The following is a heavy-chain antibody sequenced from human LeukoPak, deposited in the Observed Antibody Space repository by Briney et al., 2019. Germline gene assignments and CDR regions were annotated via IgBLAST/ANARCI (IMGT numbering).Heavy chain of an antibody. CDR1: GGSISSYY. Sequence: SETLSLTCTVSGGSISSYYWSWVRQPPGKGLEWIVYIYYSGSTNYNPSRKIRVTISVDTTKNHFSLKLRSVTAEDTAVYYCARREGRQWFHFDSWGQGTLVTVSS. CDR3: ARREGRQWFHFDS. V-gene: IGHV4-59*08. CDR2: IYYSGST. D-gene: IGHD2-8*01. J-gene: IGHJ4*02.